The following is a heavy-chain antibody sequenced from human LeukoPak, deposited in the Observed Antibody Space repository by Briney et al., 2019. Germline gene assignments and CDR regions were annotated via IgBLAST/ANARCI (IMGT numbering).Heavy chain of an antibody. V-gene: IGHV3-53*01. CDR1: GFTVSRSF. CDR3: AKIIAVAGTGEDNVFDV. CDR2: LYRDGGTT. J-gene: IGHJ3*01. Sequence: GGSLRLSCAASGFTVSRSFMNWVRQAPGKGLEWLAILYRDGGTTYYADSVKGRFTISRDSSKNTLYLQMNSLRAEDTAVYYCAKIIAVAGTGEDNVFDVWGQGTMVTVSS. D-gene: IGHD6-13*01.